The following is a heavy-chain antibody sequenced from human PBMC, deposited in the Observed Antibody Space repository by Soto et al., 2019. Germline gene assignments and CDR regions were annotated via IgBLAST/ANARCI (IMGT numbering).Heavy chain of an antibody. J-gene: IGHJ6*03. V-gene: IGHV3-33*01. D-gene: IGHD3-10*01. Sequence: GGSLRLSCAASGFTFSSYGMHWVRQAPGKGLEWVAVIWYDGSNKYYADSVKGRFTISRDNSKNTLYLQMNSLRAEDTAVYYCARDALLQLLWFGELSLSNYYYYMDVWGKGTTVTVSS. CDR2: IWYDGSNK. CDR3: ARDALLQLLWFGELSLSNYYYYMDV. CDR1: GFTFSSYG.